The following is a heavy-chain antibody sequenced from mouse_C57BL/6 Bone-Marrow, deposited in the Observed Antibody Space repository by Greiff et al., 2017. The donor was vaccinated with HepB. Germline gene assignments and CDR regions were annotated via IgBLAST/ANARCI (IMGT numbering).Heavy chain of an antibody. CDR3: ARGLRLYYFDY. CDR2: IDPSDSYT. J-gene: IGHJ2*01. CDR1: GYTFTSYW. V-gene: IGHV1-59*01. Sequence: QVQLKQPGAELVRPGTSVKLSCKASGYTFTSYWMHWVKQRPGQGLEWIGVIDPSDSYTNYNQKFKGKATLTVDTSSSTAYMQLSSLTSEDSAVYYCARGLRLYYFDYWGQGTTLTVSS. D-gene: IGHD1-1*01.